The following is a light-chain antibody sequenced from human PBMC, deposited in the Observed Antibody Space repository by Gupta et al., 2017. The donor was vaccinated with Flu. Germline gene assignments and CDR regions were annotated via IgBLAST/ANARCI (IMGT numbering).Light chain of an antibody. V-gene: IGKV1-12*01. Sequence: DIQMTQSPSSVSASVGDRVTITCRASQDISRWLAWYQQKPGKAPKLLIYAASTLQSGVPSRFSGSGSGTDFTLTISSLQPEDFATYYRLQANRYPPWTFGQGTKVEIK. CDR2: AAS. CDR3: LQANRYPPWT. J-gene: IGKJ1*01. CDR1: QDISRW.